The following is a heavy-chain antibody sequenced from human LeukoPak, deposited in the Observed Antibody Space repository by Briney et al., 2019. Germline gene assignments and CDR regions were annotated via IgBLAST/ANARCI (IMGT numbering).Heavy chain of an antibody. V-gene: IGHV1-8*01. CDR2: MNPNSSNT. CDR3: ARVPLESSGWYDY. Sequence: ASVKVSCKASGYTFTSYDINWVRQATGQGLEWMGWMNPNSSNTGYAQKFQGRVTMTRNTSISTAYMELSSLRSEDTAVYYCARVPLESSGWYDYWGQGTLVTVSS. D-gene: IGHD6-19*01. CDR1: GYTFTSYD. J-gene: IGHJ4*02.